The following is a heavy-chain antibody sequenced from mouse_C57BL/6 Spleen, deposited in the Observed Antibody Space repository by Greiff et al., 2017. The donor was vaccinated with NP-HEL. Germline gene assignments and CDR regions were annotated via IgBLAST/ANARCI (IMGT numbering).Heavy chain of an antibody. V-gene: IGHV1-59*01. D-gene: IGHD2-3*01. CDR3: ARGDGYWFAY. Sequence: VQLQQPGAELVRPGTSVKLSCKASGYTFTSYWMHWVKQRPGQGLEWIGVIDPSDSYTNYNQKFKGKATLTVDTSSSTAYMQLSSLTSEDSAVYYCARGDGYWFAYWGQGTLVTVSA. CDR2: IDPSDSYT. J-gene: IGHJ3*01. CDR1: GYTFTSYW.